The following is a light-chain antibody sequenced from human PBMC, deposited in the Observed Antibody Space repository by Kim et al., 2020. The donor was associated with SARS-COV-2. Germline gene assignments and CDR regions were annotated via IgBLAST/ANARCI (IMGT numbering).Light chain of an antibody. CDR1: KLGDNY. CDR3: QGWSISIWV. J-gene: IGLJ3*02. Sequence: SVSPGQTTSTTRSGDKLGDNYASWYQQKPGQPPVLVLYQDSQRPAGIPERFAGCNSGNTATLTIGGPPAMEDDYYYCQGWSISIWVFGGGTQLTVL. CDR2: QDS. V-gene: IGLV3-1*01.